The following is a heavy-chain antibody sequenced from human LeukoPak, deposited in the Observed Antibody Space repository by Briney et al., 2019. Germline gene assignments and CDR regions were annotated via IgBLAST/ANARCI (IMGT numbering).Heavy chain of an antibody. Sequence: SCKASGYTFTSYYMHWVRQAPGKGLEWVAVISYDGSNKYYADSVKGRFTISRDNSKNTLYLQMNSLRAEDTAVYYCARDRFSVTGIYGYWGQGTLVTVSS. CDR3: ARDRFSVTGIYGY. CDR1: GYTFTSYY. CDR2: ISYDGSNK. J-gene: IGHJ4*02. V-gene: IGHV3-30-3*01. D-gene: IGHD3-10*01.